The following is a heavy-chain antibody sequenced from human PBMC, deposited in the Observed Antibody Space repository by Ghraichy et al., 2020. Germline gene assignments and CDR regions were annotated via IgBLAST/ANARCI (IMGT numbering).Heavy chain of an antibody. CDR3: AIGALPGYYDS. CDR1: GYTFTSYG. CDR2: ISGYNGNT. V-gene: IGHV1-18*01. J-gene: IGHJ4*02. Sequence: ASLKVSCKTFGYTFTSYGISWVRQAAGQGGEWRGMISGYNGNTNYVQKFQGRVTMTTDTSTSTAYMELRSLISDDTAVYYCAIGALPGYYDSWGQGTLVTVSS. D-gene: IGHD3-9*01.